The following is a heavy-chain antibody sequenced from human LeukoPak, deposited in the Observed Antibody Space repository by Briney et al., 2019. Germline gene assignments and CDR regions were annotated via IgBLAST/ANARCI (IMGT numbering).Heavy chain of an antibody. Sequence: PSETLSLTCAVYGGSISSYYWSWIRQPPGKGLEWIGYIYYSGSTNYNPSLKSRVTISADTSKNQFSLKLSSVTATDTAVYYCARLGDYYYGMDVWGQGTTVTVSS. D-gene: IGHD3-16*01. CDR3: ARLGDYYYGMDV. J-gene: IGHJ6*02. V-gene: IGHV4-59*08. CDR2: IYYSGST. CDR1: GGSISSYY.